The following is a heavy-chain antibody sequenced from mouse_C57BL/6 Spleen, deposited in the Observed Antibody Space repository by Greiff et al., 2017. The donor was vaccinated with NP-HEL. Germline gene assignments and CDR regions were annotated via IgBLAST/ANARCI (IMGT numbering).Heavy chain of an antibody. CDR1: GYTFTSYW. Sequence: QVQLKQPGTELVKPGASVKLSCKASGYTFTSYWMHWVKQRPGQGLEWIGNINPSNGGTNYNEKFKSKATLTVDKSSSTAYMQLSSLTSEDSAVYYCARDGYYEGWYFDVWGTGTTVTVSS. D-gene: IGHD2-3*01. V-gene: IGHV1-53*01. CDR2: INPSNGGT. CDR3: ARDGYYEGWYFDV. J-gene: IGHJ1*03.